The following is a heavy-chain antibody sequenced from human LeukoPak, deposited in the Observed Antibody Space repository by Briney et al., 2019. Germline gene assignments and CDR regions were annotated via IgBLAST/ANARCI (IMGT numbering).Heavy chain of an antibody. Sequence: GGSLRLSCAASGFSFSSYWMSWVRQAPGKGLEWVANIKQDGSEKYYVESVEGRFTISRDNAKNSLYLQMNSLRAEDTAVYFCARGHEAAFDIWGQGTMVTVSS. CDR2: IKQDGSEK. CDR1: GFSFSSYW. V-gene: IGHV3-7*01. J-gene: IGHJ3*02. CDR3: ARGHEAAFDI.